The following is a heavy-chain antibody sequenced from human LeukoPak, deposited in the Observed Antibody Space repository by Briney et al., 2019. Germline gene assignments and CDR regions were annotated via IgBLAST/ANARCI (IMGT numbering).Heavy chain of an antibody. CDR1: GGSISSGSYY. V-gene: IGHV4-61*02. J-gene: IGHJ4*02. CDR2: IYTSGGT. D-gene: IGHD3-10*01. Sequence: SQTLSLTCTVSGGSISSGSYYWSWIRQPAGKGLEWIGRIYTSGGTNYNPSLKSRVTISVDTSKNQFSLKLSSVTAADTAVYYCARNPPMGYWGQGTLVTVSS. CDR3: ARNPPMGY.